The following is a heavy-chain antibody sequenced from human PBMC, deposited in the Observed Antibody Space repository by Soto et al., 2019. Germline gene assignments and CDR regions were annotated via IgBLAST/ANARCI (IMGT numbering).Heavy chain of an antibody. CDR1: GFTFSTYA. D-gene: IGHD6-6*01. J-gene: IGHJ5*01. V-gene: IGHV3-23*01. CDR2: ISGSGGST. CDR3: ARFWRSSSANWFDS. Sequence: GGSLRLSCAASGFTFSTYAMSWVRQAPGKGLEWVSTISGSGGSTFYGDSVKGRFTISRDNSKNTLYLQTNSLRAEDTALYYCARFWRSSSANWFDSWGQGTRVTVSS.